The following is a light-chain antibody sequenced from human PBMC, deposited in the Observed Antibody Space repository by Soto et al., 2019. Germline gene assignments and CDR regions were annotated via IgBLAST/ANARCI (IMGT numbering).Light chain of an antibody. CDR3: QQYNNWPWT. J-gene: IGKJ1*01. Sequence: EIVMTQSPATLSVSPGERATLSCRASQSVSSNLACYQQKPGQAPRLLIYGASTRATGIPARFSGSGSGTEFTLTISSLQSEDFAVYYCQQYNNWPWTFGQGTKVDI. CDR1: QSVSSN. V-gene: IGKV3-15*01. CDR2: GAS.